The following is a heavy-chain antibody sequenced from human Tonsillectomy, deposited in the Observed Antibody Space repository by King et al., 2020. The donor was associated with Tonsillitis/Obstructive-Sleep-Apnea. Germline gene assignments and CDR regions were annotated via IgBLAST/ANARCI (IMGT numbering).Heavy chain of an antibody. Sequence: QLVQSGAEVKKPGESLKISCKGSGYSFTSYWIGWVRQMPGKGLEWMGIIYPGDSDTRYSPSFQGQVTISADKSISTAYLQWSSLKASDTAMYYCARRMTTVVTPYAFDIWGQGTMVTVSS. V-gene: IGHV5-51*01. CDR3: ARRMTTVVTPYAFDI. J-gene: IGHJ3*02. CDR2: IYPGDSDT. CDR1: GYSFTSYW. D-gene: IGHD4-23*01.